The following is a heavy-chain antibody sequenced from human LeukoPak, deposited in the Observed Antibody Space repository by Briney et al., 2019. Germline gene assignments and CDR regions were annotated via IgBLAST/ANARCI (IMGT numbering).Heavy chain of an antibody. CDR1: GFTFGTFA. J-gene: IGHJ4*02. D-gene: IGHD1-14*01. CDR2: LSGRGTGT. Sequence: PGGSLRLSCAASGFTFGTFAMAWVRQAPGKGLQWVSGLSGRGTGTYHADSVKGRFIISRDNSKNTLYLQLNSLRADDTAVYFCAKHYGNTPYYFDCWGQGTLVTVSS. CDR3: AKHYGNTPYYFDC. V-gene: IGHV3-23*01.